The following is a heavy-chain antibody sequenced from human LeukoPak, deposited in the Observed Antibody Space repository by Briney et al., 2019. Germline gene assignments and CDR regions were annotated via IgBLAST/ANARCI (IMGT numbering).Heavy chain of an antibody. V-gene: IGHV3-23*01. CDR3: AKEVAYGDYLAPFDY. J-gene: IGHJ4*02. CDR2: ISGSGGST. D-gene: IGHD4-17*01. Sequence: GGSLRLSCAASGFAFSSYAMSWVRQAPGKGLEWVSAISGSGGSTYYADSVKGRFTISRDNSKNTLYLQMNSLRAEDTAVYYCAKEVAYGDYLAPFDYWGQGTLVTVSS. CDR1: GFAFSSYA.